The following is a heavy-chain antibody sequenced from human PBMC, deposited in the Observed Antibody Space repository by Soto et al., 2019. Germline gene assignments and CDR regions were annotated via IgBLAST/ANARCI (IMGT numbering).Heavy chain of an antibody. J-gene: IGHJ4*02. D-gene: IGHD1-20*01. V-gene: IGHV3-23*01. CDR1: GLTFSSYA. Sequence: GGSLRLSCAASGLTFSSYAMSWVRQAPGKGLEWVSAISGSGGSTYYADSVKGRFTISRDNSKNTLYLQMNSLRAEDTAVYYCAKGNWNDVPLASFDYWGQGTLVTVSS. CDR3: AKGNWNDVPLASFDY. CDR2: ISGSGGST.